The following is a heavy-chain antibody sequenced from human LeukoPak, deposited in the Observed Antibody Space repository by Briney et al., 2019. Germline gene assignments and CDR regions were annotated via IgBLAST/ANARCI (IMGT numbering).Heavy chain of an antibody. CDR3: ARDGKPGIAVAGPPYYFDY. Sequence: AGGSLRLSCAASGFTFSSYAMHWVRQAPGKGLEWVAVISYDGSNKYYADSVKGRFTTSRDNSKNTLYLQMNSLRAEDTAVYYCARDGKPGIAVAGPPYYFDYWGQGTLVTVSS. V-gene: IGHV3-30-3*01. CDR1: GFTFSSYA. J-gene: IGHJ4*02. D-gene: IGHD6-19*01. CDR2: ISYDGSNK.